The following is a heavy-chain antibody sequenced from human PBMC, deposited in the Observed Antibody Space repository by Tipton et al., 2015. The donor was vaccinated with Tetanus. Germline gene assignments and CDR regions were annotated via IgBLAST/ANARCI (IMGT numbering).Heavy chain of an antibody. Sequence: SLRLSCEVSGFIFSSYTMHWVRQAPGKGLEWVSSISSTSSYIYYADSLKDRFTISRDNSKSSLYLQMNSLRADGTAVYYCASGSALDYWGQGTVVTVSS. V-gene: IGHV3-21*01. CDR1: GFIFSSYT. CDR3: ASGSALDY. D-gene: IGHD6-25*01. J-gene: IGHJ4*02. CDR2: ISSTSSYI.